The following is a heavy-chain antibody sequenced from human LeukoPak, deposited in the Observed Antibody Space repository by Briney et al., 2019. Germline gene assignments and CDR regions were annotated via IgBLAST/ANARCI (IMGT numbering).Heavy chain of an antibody. J-gene: IGHJ4*02. Sequence: SETLSLTCNVSGGSISNYYWSWIRQPPGKGLEWIGYIYYTGSTNYNPSLKSRVTISVDTSKNQFSLKLRSGTAADTAVYYCARAGYNWNSGYYFDYWGQGTLVTVSS. V-gene: IGHV4-59*01. CDR2: IYYTGST. CDR1: GGSISNYY. D-gene: IGHD1-7*01. CDR3: ARAGYNWNSGYYFDY.